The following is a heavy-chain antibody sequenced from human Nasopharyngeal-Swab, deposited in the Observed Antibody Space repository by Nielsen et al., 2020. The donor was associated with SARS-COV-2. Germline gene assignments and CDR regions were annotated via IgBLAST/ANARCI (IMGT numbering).Heavy chain of an antibody. CDR3: TRGRRPDANTLYFYMDV. CDR1: GFAFGSYA. CDR2: IRSTPYGATT. Sequence: GESLKISCAASGFAFGSYAMNWVRQAPGKGREWVSFIRSTPYGATTEYAASVKGRFTFSRDDSKSVVYLQMNSLETEYTAVYYCTRGRRPDANTLYFYMDVWGKGTTVTVSS. V-gene: IGHV3-49*04. J-gene: IGHJ6*03. D-gene: IGHD1-14*01.